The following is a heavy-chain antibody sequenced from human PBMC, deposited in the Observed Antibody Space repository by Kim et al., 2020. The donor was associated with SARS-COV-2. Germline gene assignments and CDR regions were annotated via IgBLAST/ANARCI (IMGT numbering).Heavy chain of an antibody. CDR2: IYYTGSA. CDR3: ARRHSGAFDY. J-gene: IGHJ4*02. V-gene: IGHV4-39*01. Sequence: SETLSLTCTVSGASFSSSTYYWGWIRQPPGEGLEWIATIYYTGSAYYNPSLNSRVTISIDTSNNLFSLELNSVTAADTAVYYCARRHSGAFDYWGQGTLV. D-gene: IGHD1-26*01. CDR1: GASFSSSTYY.